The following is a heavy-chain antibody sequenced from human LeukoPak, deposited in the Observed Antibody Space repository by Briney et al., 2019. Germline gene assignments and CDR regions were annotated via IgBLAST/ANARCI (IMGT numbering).Heavy chain of an antibody. CDR3: AKAARGNWNDDYFDY. J-gene: IGHJ4*02. D-gene: IGHD1-1*01. V-gene: IGHV3-30*02. Sequence: GGSLRLSCAASGFTFSSYGMHWVRQAAGKGLEWVGFIRYDGSNKYYADSVKGRFTISRDNSKNTLYLQMNSLRAEDTAVYYCAKAARGNWNDDYFDYWGQGTLVTVSS. CDR1: GFTFSSYG. CDR2: IRYDGSNK.